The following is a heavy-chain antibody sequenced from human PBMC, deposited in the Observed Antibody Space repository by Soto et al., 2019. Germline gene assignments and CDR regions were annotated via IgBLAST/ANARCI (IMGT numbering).Heavy chain of an antibody. CDR1: GGSFSGYY. V-gene: IGHV4-34*01. Sequence: SETLSLTCAVYGGSFSGYYWSWIRQPPGKGLEWIGEINHSGSTNYNPSLKSRVTISVDTSKNQFSLKLSSVTAADTAVYYCARVGDRVRDFDYWGQGTLVTVSS. J-gene: IGHJ4*02. CDR3: ARVGDRVRDFDY. D-gene: IGHD1-26*01. CDR2: INHSGST.